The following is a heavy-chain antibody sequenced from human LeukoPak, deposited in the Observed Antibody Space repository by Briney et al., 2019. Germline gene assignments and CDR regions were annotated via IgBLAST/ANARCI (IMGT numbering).Heavy chain of an antibody. CDR1: GYTFTGYY. CDR2: INPNSGGT. CDR3: ARPVPSRDGEDY. V-gene: IGHV1-2*02. Sequence: ASVKVSCKASGYTFTGYYMHWVRQAPGQGLEWMGWINPNSGGTNYAQKFQGRVTMTRDTSISTAYMEPSRLRSDDTAVYYCARPVPSRDGEDYWGQGTLVTVSS. J-gene: IGHJ4*02.